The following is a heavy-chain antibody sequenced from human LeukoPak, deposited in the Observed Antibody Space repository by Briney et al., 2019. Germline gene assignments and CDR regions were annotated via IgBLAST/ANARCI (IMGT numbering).Heavy chain of an antibody. D-gene: IGHD3-10*01. CDR3: ARGRMARGIRPNWFDA. CDR2: IYDSGST. Sequence: SETLSLTCTVSGGSISSGGYYWSWIRQHPGKGLEWIGYIYDSGSTYYKSSLKSRATISVDTSMNQLSLNLSSVTAADTAVYYCARGRMARGIRPNWFDAWGQGTLVTVSS. J-gene: IGHJ5*02. V-gene: IGHV4-31*03. CDR1: GGSISSGGYY.